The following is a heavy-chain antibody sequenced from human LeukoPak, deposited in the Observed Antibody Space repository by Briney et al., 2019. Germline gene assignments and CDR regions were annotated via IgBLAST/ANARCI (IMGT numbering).Heavy chain of an antibody. Sequence: PSETLSLTCTVSGGSISSSSYYWGWIRQPPGKGLEWIGSIYYSGSTYYNPYLKSRVTISVDTSKNQFSLKLTSVTAADTAVYYCASTYYYVHNWFDPWGQGTLVTVSS. J-gene: IGHJ5*02. CDR2: IYYSGST. CDR3: ASTYYYVHNWFDP. V-gene: IGHV4-39*01. D-gene: IGHD3-10*02. CDR1: GGSISSSSYY.